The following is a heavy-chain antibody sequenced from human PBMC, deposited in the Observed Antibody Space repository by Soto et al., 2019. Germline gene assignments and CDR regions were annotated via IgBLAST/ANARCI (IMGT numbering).Heavy chain of an antibody. J-gene: IGHJ6*02. D-gene: IGHD3-10*01. CDR1: GGSISSGGYY. V-gene: IGHV4-31*03. Sequence: KSSETLSLTCTVSGGSISSGGYYWSWIRQHPGKGLEWIGYIYYSGSTYYNPSLKSRVTISVDTSKNQFSLKLSSVTAADTAVYYCARDRSALSYGMDVWGQGTTVTVSS. CDR3: ARDRSALSYGMDV. CDR2: IYYSGST.